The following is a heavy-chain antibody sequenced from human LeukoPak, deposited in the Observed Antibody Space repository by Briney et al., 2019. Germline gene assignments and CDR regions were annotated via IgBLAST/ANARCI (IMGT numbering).Heavy chain of an antibody. V-gene: IGHV3-53*01. CDR2: IYSGGST. Sequence: PGGSLRLSCAASGFTVSSNYMSWVRQAQGKGLEWVSVIYSGGSTYYADSVKGRFTISRDNSKNTLYLQMNSLRAEDTAVYYCAREVAVAGGTNFDYWGQGTLVTVSS. CDR1: GFTVSSNY. CDR3: AREVAVAGGTNFDY. D-gene: IGHD6-19*01. J-gene: IGHJ4*02.